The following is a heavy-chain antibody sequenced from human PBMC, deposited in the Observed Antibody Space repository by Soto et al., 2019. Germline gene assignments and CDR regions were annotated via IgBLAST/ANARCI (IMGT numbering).Heavy chain of an antibody. CDR2: IYYSGST. CDR3: ARGSSGWPPRFDY. J-gene: IGHJ4*02. V-gene: IGHV4-59*01. Sequence: QVQLQESGPGLVKPSETLSLNCTVSGGPISSYYWSWIRQSPGKGLEWIGYIYYSGSTNYNPSLKSRDTTSVDTSKNQFSLELSSVTAADTAVYYCARGSSGWPPRFDYWGQGTLVTVSS. D-gene: IGHD6-19*01. CDR1: GGPISSYY.